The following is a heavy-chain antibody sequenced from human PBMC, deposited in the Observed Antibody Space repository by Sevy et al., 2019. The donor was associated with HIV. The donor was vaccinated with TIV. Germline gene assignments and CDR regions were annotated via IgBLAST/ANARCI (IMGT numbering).Heavy chain of an antibody. J-gene: IGHJ4*02. CDR3: ARAEQVTMLVVVGGLYFDS. CDR2: IKQDESEK. CDR1: GFTFSRYW. D-gene: IGHD3-22*01. V-gene: IGHV3-7*01. Sequence: GGSLRLSCAASGFTFSRYWMTWVRQAPGKGLEWVANIKQDESEKYYVDSVKGRFTISRDNAKNSLYLQMNSLRADDTAVYYCARAEQVTMLVVVGGLYFDSWGQGTLVTVSS.